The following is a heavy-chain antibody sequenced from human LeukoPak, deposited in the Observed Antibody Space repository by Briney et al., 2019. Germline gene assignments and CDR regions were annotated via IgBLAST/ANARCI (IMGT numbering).Heavy chain of an antibody. D-gene: IGHD6-19*01. Sequence: SETLSLTCTVSGGSVSTISYYWGWIRQPPGKGMEWIGTVYYRGNTYYNPTLRSRVTISLDTSKSQFSLKLSSVTAADTAVYYCASLSSGWYRGWFDPWGQGTLVTVSS. CDR1: GGSVSTISYY. J-gene: IGHJ5*02. CDR2: VYYRGNT. V-gene: IGHV4-39*07. CDR3: ASLSSGWYRGWFDP.